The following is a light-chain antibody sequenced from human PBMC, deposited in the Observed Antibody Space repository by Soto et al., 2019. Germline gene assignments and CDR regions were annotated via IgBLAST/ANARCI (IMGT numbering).Light chain of an antibody. V-gene: IGLV2-14*01. CDR1: SNDVGIYNY. J-gene: IGLJ3*02. CDR3: SSYTSSSIRV. Sequence: QSALTQPASVSGSPGQSITISCTGTSNDVGIYNYVSWYQQHPGKAPKLIIYEVTNRPSGVSDRFSGSKSDNTASLTISGLQAEDEADYYCSSYTSSSIRVFGGGTKLTVL. CDR2: EVT.